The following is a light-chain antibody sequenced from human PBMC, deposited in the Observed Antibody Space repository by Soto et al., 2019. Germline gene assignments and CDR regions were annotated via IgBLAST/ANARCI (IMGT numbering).Light chain of an antibody. CDR1: QSISNW. CDR3: QQYNSFSWT. V-gene: IGKV1-5*01. J-gene: IGKJ1*01. CDR2: DAS. Sequence: DIQMTQSPSTLSASVGDRVTITCRASQSISNWLAWYQQKPGKAPKLLIYDASSLESGVPSRFSGSVSGTEFTLTITSLQPDDFATYYCQQYNSFSWTFGQGTKVEVK.